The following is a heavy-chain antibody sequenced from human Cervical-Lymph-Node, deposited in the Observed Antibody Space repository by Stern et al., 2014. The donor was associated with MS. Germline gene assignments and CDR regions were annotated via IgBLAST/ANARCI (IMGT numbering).Heavy chain of an antibody. CDR2: INPANGDT. V-gene: IGHV1-3*01. D-gene: IGHD6-13*01. CDR1: GYTFTSYA. J-gene: IGHJ5*02. CDR3: GRGQQSFDP. Sequence: MQLVASGAEVKKPGASVKASCKASGYTFTSYAIHWVRQAPGQRLEWMGRINPANGDTFYSEKFQGRVTFTRDTSANTAYMELFSLTSEDTTVYYCGRGQQSFDPWGQGTLVTVSA.